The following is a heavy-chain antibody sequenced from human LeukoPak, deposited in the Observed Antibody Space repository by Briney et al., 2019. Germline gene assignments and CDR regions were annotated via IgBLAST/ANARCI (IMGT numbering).Heavy chain of an antibody. V-gene: IGHV4-39*01. CDR2: IYYSGST. CDR3: ARQSWGSYYFDY. J-gene: IGHJ4*02. CDR1: GGSISSSSYY. D-gene: IGHD7-27*01. Sequence: PSETLSLTCTVSGGSISSSSYYWGWSRQPPGKGLEWIGSIYYSGSTYYNPSLKSRVTISVDTSKNQFSLKLSSVTAADTAVYYCARQSWGSYYFDYWGQGTLVTVSS.